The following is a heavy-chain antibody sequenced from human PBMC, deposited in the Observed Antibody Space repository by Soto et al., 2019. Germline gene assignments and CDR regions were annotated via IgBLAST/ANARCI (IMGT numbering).Heavy chain of an antibody. J-gene: IGHJ5*02. V-gene: IGHV4-34*01. Sequence: PSETLSLTCDVYGGSFSGYYWSWIRQSPGKGLEWIGQIKHSGGTNYNPLLKSRVTIPVDTPRNQFSLKLSSVTAADTAVYFCARTYYYRSGTYFAWLDHWGQGTQVT. CDR1: GGSFSGYY. D-gene: IGHD3-10*01. CDR3: ARTYYYRSGTYFAWLDH. CDR2: IKHSGGT.